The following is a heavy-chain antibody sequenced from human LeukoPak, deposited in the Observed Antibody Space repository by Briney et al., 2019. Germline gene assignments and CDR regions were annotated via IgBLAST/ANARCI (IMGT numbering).Heavy chain of an antibody. D-gene: IGHD3-10*01. CDR3: ASTYYPLDY. V-gene: IGHV4-39*01. Sequence: ETLSLTCTVSGGSISSSSYYWDWIRQPPGKGLEWIENIFYSGSTSYNPSLKSQVTISVDSSKNQFSLKLSSVTAADTAVYYCASTYYPLDYWGQGTLVTVS. CDR1: GGSISSSSYY. J-gene: IGHJ4*02. CDR2: IFYSGST.